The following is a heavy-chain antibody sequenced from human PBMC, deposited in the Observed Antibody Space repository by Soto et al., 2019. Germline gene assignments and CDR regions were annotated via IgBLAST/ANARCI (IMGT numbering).Heavy chain of an antibody. D-gene: IGHD6-13*01. CDR1: GFTFGDYA. CDR3: TRDRGKSAAAAPGGY. Sequence: GGSLRLSCTASGFTFGDYAMSWFRQAPGKGLEWVGFIRSKAYGGTTEYAASVKGRFTISRDDSKSIAYLQMNSLKTEDTAVYYCTRDRGKSAAAAPGGYWGQGTLVTVSS. V-gene: IGHV3-49*03. CDR2: IRSKAYGGTT. J-gene: IGHJ4*02.